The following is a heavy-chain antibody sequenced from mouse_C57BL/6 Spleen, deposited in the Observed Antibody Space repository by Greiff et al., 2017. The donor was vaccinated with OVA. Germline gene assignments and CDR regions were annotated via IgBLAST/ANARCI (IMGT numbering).Heavy chain of an antibody. Sequence: QVQLQQPGAELVRPGSSVKLSCKASGYTFTSYWMHWVKQRPIQGLEWIGNIDPSDSETTYNQKFKDKATLTVDNSSSTAYMQLSSRTSDYAAVYYCARAPYDCGDYWGKGTTLTVSS. V-gene: IGHV1-52*01. CDR2: IDPSDSET. CDR1: GYTFTSYW. J-gene: IGHJ2*01. D-gene: IGHD2-4*01. CDR3: ARAPYDCGDY.